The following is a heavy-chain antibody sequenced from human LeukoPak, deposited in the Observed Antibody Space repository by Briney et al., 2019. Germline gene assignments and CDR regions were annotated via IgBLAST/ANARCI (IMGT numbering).Heavy chain of an antibody. Sequence: PGGSLRLSCAASGFTVSSNYMSWVRQAPGKGLEWVSVIYSCGSTYYSDSVKGRFTIYRDNSKNTLYLQMNSLRAEDTAVYYCAGEGWGNRIAPWGQGTLVTVHS. CDR2: IYSCGST. CDR3: AGEGWGNRIAP. D-gene: IGHD1-14*01. V-gene: IGHV3-66*01. J-gene: IGHJ5*02. CDR1: GFTVSSNY.